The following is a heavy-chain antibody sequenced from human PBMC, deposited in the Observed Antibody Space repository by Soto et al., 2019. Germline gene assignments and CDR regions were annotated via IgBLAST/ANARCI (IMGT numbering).Heavy chain of an antibody. CDR2: IYYSGST. CDR1: GGSISSGDYY. Sequence: SETLSLTCTVSGGSISSGDYYWSWIRQPPGKGLEWIGYIYYSGSTYYNQSLKSRVTISVDTSKNQFSLKLSSVTAADTAVYYCARDAPYDFWSGYYPPDAFDIWGQGTMVTVSS. D-gene: IGHD3-3*01. CDR3: ARDAPYDFWSGYYPPDAFDI. J-gene: IGHJ3*02. V-gene: IGHV4-30-4*01.